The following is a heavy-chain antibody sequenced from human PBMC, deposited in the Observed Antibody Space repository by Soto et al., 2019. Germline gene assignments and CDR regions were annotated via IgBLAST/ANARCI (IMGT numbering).Heavy chain of an antibody. D-gene: IGHD3-22*01. CDR3: AAHDSGGYYAEY. Sequence: QLQLQESGPGLVKPSETLSLTCTVSGDSVTISDYYWGWIRQPPGKGLEWIGSIHYSGSTYHNPSLKSRVTIPGDTSKKQFSLKLTSVTAADAAVYYCAAHDSGGYYAEYWGQGTLVTVSA. CDR2: IHYSGST. V-gene: IGHV4-39*01. CDR1: GDSVTISDYY. J-gene: IGHJ4*02.